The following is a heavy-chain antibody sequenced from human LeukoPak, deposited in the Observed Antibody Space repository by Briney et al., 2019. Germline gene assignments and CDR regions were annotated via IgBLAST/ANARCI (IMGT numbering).Heavy chain of an antibody. V-gene: IGHV1-2*02. Sequence: ASVKVSCKASGYTFTGYYMHWVRQAPGQGLEWMGWINPNSGGTNYAQKFQSRVTMTRDTSISTAYMELSRLRSDDTAVYYCARDYYDSSGYDYWGQGTLVTVSS. CDR1: GYTFTGYY. CDR3: ARDYYDSSGYDY. J-gene: IGHJ4*02. CDR2: INPNSGGT. D-gene: IGHD3-22*01.